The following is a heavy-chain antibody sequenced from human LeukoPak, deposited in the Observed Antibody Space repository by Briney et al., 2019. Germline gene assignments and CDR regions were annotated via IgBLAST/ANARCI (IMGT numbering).Heavy chain of an antibody. D-gene: IGHD2-2*01. CDR1: GFAFAEHG. Sequence: GGSLRLSCTASGFAFAEHGMRWVRQVPGKGLEWVSGINWSGGSTGYADPLRGRFTISRDNAKNSLYLQMDSLRAEDTALYYCARAPITSPFYFDYWGQGTLVTVSS. CDR3: ARAPITSPFYFDY. V-gene: IGHV3-20*04. CDR2: INWSGGST. J-gene: IGHJ4*02.